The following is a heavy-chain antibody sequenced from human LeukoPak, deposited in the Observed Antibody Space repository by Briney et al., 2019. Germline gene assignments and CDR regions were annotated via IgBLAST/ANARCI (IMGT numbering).Heavy chain of an antibody. J-gene: IGHJ3*02. D-gene: IGHD3-22*01. CDR3: ARGDYYDSSGYYSHAFDI. CDR2: IYTSGST. Sequence: PSQTLSLTCTVSGGSISSGSYYWSWIRQPAGKGLEWIGRIYTSGSTNYNPSLKSRVTISVDTSKNQFSLKLSSVTAADTAVYYCARGDYYDSSGYYSHAFDIWGQGTMVTVSS. V-gene: IGHV4-61*02. CDR1: GGSISSGSYY.